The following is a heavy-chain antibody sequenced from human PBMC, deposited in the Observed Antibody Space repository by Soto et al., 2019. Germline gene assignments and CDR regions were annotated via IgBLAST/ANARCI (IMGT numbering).Heavy chain of an antibody. J-gene: IGHJ4*02. V-gene: IGHV1-69*13. CDR3: ARDLATPYYYDSSGYYPY. CDR1: RGTFSSYA. CDR2: IIPIFGTA. Sequence: SVKFSFKASRGTFSSYAISWVRQAPGQGLEWMGGIIPIFGTANYAQKFHVTVTISAEESPRPAYLELRHLSSEDTAVYYCARDLATPYYYDSSGYYPYWGQRTLVTVSS. D-gene: IGHD3-22*01.